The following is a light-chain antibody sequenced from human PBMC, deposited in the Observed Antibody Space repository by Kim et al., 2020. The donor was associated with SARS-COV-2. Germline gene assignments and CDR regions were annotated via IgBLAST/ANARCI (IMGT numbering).Light chain of an antibody. CDR2: YDS. V-gene: IGLV3-21*04. CDR3: QVWDSSSDHWV. CDR1: NIGSKS. J-gene: IGLJ3*02. Sequence: VSVAPGKTARITCGGNNIGSKSVHWYQQKPGQAPVLVIYYDSDRPSGIPERFSGSNSGNTATLTISRVDAGDEADYYCQVWDSSSDHWVFGGGTQLTVL.